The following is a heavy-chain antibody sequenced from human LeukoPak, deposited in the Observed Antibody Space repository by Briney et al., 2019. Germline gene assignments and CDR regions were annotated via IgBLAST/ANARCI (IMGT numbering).Heavy chain of an antibody. CDR2: IYSGGST. Sequence: GGSLRLSCAASGFTVSSNYMSWVRQAPGKGLEWVSVIYSGGSTYYADSVKGRFTISRDNSKNTLYLQMNSLKTEDTAVYYCTTGTDYGDYPLAYWGQGTLVTVSS. V-gene: IGHV3-53*01. D-gene: IGHD4-17*01. CDR3: TTGTDYGDYPLAY. CDR1: GFTVSSNY. J-gene: IGHJ4*02.